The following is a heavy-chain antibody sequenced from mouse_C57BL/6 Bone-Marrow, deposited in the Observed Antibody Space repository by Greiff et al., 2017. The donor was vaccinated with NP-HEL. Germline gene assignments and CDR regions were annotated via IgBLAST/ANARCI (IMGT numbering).Heavy chain of an antibody. D-gene: IGHD2-2*01. V-gene: IGHV14-3*01. J-gene: IGHJ4*01. CDR1: GFNIKNTY. CDR3: AMGYGYDGGYYYAMDY. CDR2: IDPANGNT. Sequence: EVQLQQSVAELVRPGASVKLSCTASGFNIKNTYMHWVKQRPEQGLEWIGRIDPANGNTKYAPKFQGKATITADTSSNTAYLQLSSLTSEDTAIYYCAMGYGYDGGYYYAMDYWGQGTSVTVSS.